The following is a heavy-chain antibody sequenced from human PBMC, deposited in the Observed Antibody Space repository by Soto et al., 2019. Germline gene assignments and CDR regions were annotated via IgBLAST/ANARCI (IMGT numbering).Heavy chain of an antibody. D-gene: IGHD3-9*01. V-gene: IGHV3-15*07. CDR2: ILSKAYGGTT. CDR1: GFTFSNAW. J-gene: IGHJ4*02. CDR3: TAIRDLGY. Sequence: GGSLRLSCAASGFTFSNAWMNWVRQAPGKGLEWVGRILSKAYGGTTAYAAPVKGRFTISRDDSENTLYLQITGLKSEDTGVYYCTAIRDLGYWGQGTPVTVSS.